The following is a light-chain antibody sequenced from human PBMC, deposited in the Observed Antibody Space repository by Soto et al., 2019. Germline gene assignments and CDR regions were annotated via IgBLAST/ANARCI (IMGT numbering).Light chain of an antibody. CDR1: QSISTY. J-gene: IGKJ1*01. CDR3: QQSFSTLGWT. V-gene: IGKV1-39*01. Sequence: DIQMTQSPSSLSASVGDRVTITFRAGQSISTYLNWYQQKSGKAPKLLISAASSLQSGVPSRFSGSGSGTDFTLTISSLQPEDFATYYCQQSFSTLGWTFGQGTKVDIK. CDR2: AAS.